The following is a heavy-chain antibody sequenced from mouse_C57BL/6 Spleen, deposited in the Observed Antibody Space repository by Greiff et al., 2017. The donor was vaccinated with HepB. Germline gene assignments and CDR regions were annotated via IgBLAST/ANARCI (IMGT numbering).Heavy chain of an antibody. J-gene: IGHJ3*01. CDR1: GYTFTSYW. V-gene: IGHV1-50*01. Sequence: QVQLKQPGTELVKPGTSVKLSCKASGYTFTSYWMQWVKQRPGQGLEWIGEIDPSDTYTNYNQKFKGKATLTVDTSSSTAYMQLSSLTSEDSAVYYCARKRAQATFAYWGQGTLVTVSA. CDR3: ARKRAQATFAY. D-gene: IGHD3-2*02. CDR2: IDPSDTYT.